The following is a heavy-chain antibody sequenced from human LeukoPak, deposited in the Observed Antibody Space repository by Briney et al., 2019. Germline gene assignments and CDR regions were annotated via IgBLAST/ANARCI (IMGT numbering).Heavy chain of an antibody. CDR1: GGSISSYY. CDR3: ARDSNLKVGATTLGWFDP. V-gene: IGHV4-4*07. Sequence: SETLSLTRTVSGGSISSYYWSWIRQPAGKGLEWIGRIYTSGSTNYNPSLKSRVTMSVDTSKNQFSLKLSSVTAADTAVYYCARDSNLKVGATTLGWFDPWGQGTLVTVSS. D-gene: IGHD1-26*01. J-gene: IGHJ5*02. CDR2: IYTSGST.